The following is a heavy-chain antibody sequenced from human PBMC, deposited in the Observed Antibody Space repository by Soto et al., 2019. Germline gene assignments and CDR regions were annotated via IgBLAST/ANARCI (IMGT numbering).Heavy chain of an antibody. V-gene: IGHV3-74*01. CDR3: IRDPPIDY. Sequence: EVQLVESGGGQVQPGGSLRLSCVASGFTLSSYKTEWVRQVPGKGLVWISQITNDGSITKYAESVKGRFTISRDNAKNTLYLQMSSLGVEDTAVYYCIRDPPIDYWGQGTLVTVSS. CDR2: ITNDGSIT. J-gene: IGHJ4*02. CDR1: GFTLSSYK.